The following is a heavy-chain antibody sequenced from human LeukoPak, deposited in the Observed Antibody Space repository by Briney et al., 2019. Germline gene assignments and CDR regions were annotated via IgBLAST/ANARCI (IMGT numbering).Heavy chain of an antibody. V-gene: IGHV6-1*01. D-gene: IGHD6-13*01. Sequence: PSQTLSLTCALSGDIVSSNSAAWNWIRQSPSRGLEWLGRTYYRSKLYNDYAVSVKSRITINPDTSKNQFSLQLNSVTPEDTAVYYCARASIAAAGTWSKGYYYYMDVWGKGTTVTISS. CDR3: ARASIAAAGTWSKGYYYYMDV. J-gene: IGHJ6*03. CDR1: GDIVSSNSAA. CDR2: TYYRSKLYN.